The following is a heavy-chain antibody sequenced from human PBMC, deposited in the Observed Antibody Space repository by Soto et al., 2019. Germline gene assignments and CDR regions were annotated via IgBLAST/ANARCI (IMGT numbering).Heavy chain of an antibody. V-gene: IGHV1-8*01. Sequence: QVQLVQSGAEVKKPGASVKVSCKASGYTFTSYDIHWVRQATGQGLEWMGWMNPYSGNTGNAQKFQGRVTMTRNTSISTAYLELSSLRSEDTAVYYCARVFTARRGSGSDYLGQGTLVTVSS. CDR3: ARVFTARRGSGSDY. CDR1: GYTFTSYD. D-gene: IGHD1-26*01. CDR2: MNPYSGNT. J-gene: IGHJ4*02.